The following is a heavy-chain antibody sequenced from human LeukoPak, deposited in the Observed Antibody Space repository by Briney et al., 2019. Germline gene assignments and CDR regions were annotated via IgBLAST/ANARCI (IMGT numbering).Heavy chain of an antibody. Sequence: ASVTVSCKASGYTFTSYAMHWVRQAPGQRLEWMGWINAGNGNTKYSQKSQGRVTITRDTSASTAYMELSSLRSEDTAVYYCARLRGIQLWYFDYWGQGTLVTVSS. D-gene: IGHD5-18*01. V-gene: IGHV1-3*01. CDR3: ARLRGIQLWYFDY. CDR2: INAGNGNT. CDR1: GYTFTSYA. J-gene: IGHJ4*02.